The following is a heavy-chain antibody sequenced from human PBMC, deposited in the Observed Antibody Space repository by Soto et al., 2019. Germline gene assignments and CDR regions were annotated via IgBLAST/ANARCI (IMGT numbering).Heavy chain of an antibody. V-gene: IGHV3-23*01. Sequence: GGSLRLSCAASGFTFSSYAISWVRQAPGKGLEWVSAISGSGGSTYYADSVKGRFTISRDNSKNTLYLQMNSLRAEDTAVYYCAKSPRYIVGATDYWGQGTLVTVSS. CDR3: AKSPRYIVGATDY. CDR1: GFTFSSYA. D-gene: IGHD1-26*01. CDR2: ISGSGGST. J-gene: IGHJ4*02.